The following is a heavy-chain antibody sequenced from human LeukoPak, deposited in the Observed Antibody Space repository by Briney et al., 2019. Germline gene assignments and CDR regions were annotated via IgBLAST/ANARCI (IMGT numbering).Heavy chain of an antibody. CDR1: GYTFTSYW. CDR2: IYPGDSDT. CDR3: ARRRDLYSGSYYPFDY. Sequence: GESLKISCNVSGYTFTSYWIGWVRQMPGKGLEWMGIIYPGDSDTRYSPSFQGQVTISADKSISTAYLQWSSLKASDTAMYYCARRRDLYSGSYYPFDYWGQGTLVTVSS. V-gene: IGHV5-51*01. J-gene: IGHJ4*02. D-gene: IGHD1-26*01.